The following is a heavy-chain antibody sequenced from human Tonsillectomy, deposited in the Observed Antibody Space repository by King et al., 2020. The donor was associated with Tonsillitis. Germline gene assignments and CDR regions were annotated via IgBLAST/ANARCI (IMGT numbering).Heavy chain of an antibody. D-gene: IGHD3-22*01. V-gene: IGHV3-21*01. CDR2: IDRSSKYI. Sequence: VQLVESGGGLVKPGGSLRLSCVMSGFTFSNYDMNWVRQAPGKGLEWVSSIDRSSKYIYYADSLKGRFTISRDNAKNSLYLQMNSLRADDTAVYYCAKDKGADDYDTGRGAFDIWGQGTMVTVSS. CDR1: GFTFSNYD. CDR3: AKDKGADDYDTGRGAFDI. J-gene: IGHJ3*02.